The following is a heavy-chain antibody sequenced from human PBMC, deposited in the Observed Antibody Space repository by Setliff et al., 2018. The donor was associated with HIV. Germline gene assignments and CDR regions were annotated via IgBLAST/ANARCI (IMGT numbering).Heavy chain of an antibody. D-gene: IGHD5-12*01. CDR3: ARARLRNYYYYMDV. V-gene: IGHV3-48*03. Sequence: PGGSLRLSCAASGFTSGFTFTNYWMRWVRQAPGKGLEWVSYISGSGSIIYYADSVKGRFTISRDNAEYSLHLQMNSLRAEDTAVYYCARARLRNYYYYMDVWAKGTTVTVSS. J-gene: IGHJ6*03. CDR1: GFTSGFTFTNYW. CDR2: ISGSGSII.